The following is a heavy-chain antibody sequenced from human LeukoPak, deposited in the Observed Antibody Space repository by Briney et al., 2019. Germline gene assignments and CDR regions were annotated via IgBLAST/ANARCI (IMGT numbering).Heavy chain of an antibody. D-gene: IGHD1-26*01. Sequence: HTGGSLRLSCAASGFTFSSYWMHWVRQAPGKGLVWVSLLNSDGTSTFYADSVRGRFTISRDNAKNTPYLQMNSLRAEDTAVYYCARKGSGNYYVDYWGQGTLVTVSS. V-gene: IGHV3-74*01. J-gene: IGHJ4*02. CDR2: LNSDGTST. CDR3: ARKGSGNYYVDY. CDR1: GFTFSSYW.